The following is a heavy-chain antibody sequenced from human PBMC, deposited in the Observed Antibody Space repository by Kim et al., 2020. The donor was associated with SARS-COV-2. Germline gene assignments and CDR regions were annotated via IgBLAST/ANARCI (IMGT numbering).Heavy chain of an antibody. D-gene: IGHD4-17*01. J-gene: IGHJ4*02. V-gene: IGHV3-7*03. CDR3: ARDPHRGGDYDY. CDR2: N. Sequence: NDYVDCVEGRFTISRDNAKNTLYLQMNSLRAEDTAVYYWARDPHRGGDYDYWGQGTLVTVSS.